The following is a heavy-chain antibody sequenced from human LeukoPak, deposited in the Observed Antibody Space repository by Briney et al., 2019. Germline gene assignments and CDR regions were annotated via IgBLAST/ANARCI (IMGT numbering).Heavy chain of an antibody. V-gene: IGHV4-34*01. CDR2: INHSGST. CDR1: GGSFSGYY. Sequence: PSETLSLTCAVYGGSFSGYYWSWIRQPPGKGLEWIGEINHSGSTYYNPSLKSRVTISVDTSKNQFSLKLSSVTAADTAVYYCARRREYYYDSRLDYWGQGTLVTVSS. CDR3: ARRREYYYDSRLDY. J-gene: IGHJ4*02. D-gene: IGHD3-22*01.